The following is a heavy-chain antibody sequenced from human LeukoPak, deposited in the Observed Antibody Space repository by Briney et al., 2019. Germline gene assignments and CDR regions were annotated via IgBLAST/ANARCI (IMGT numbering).Heavy chain of an antibody. CDR2: ISSSGSTI. Sequence: LAGGSLRLSCAASGFTFSSYEMNWVRQAPGKGLEWVSYISSSGSTIYYADSVKGRFTISRDNAKNTLYLQMNSLRAEDTAVYYCARDRYDSSGYYYNYYYYMDVWGKGTTVTVSS. CDR3: ARDRYDSSGYYYNYYYYMDV. V-gene: IGHV3-48*03. J-gene: IGHJ6*03. D-gene: IGHD3-22*01. CDR1: GFTFSSYE.